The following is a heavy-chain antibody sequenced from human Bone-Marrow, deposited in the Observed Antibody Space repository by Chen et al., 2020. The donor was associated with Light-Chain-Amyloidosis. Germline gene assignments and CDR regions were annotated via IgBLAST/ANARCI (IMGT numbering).Heavy chain of an antibody. D-gene: IGHD3-10*01. J-gene: IGHJ4*02. CDR3: AKDGGAWNFDY. V-gene: IGHV3-23*04. Sequence: EVQLVESGGGWVQPGGSLRPSGAASGFRFSNSGLHWVRQAPGKGLEWVSYVSSSGTIRTTYAESVKGRFTISRDNSKNMVYLQLNSLRAEDTAVYYCAKDGGAWNFDYWGQGTLVTVSS. CDR2: VSSSGTIRT. CDR1: GFRFSNSG.